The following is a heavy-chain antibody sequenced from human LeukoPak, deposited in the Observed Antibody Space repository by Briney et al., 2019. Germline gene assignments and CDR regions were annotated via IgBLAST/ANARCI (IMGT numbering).Heavy chain of an antibody. CDR2: IYYRGST. V-gene: IGHV4-59*11. Sequence: SETLSLTCTVSGGSISCHSWSWIRQPPGKGLEWIGYIYYRGSTNYNPSLKSRVTISVDTSKNQFSLKLSSVTAADTAVYYCARQYSSGWYNWFDPWGQGTLVTVSS. CDR3: ARQYSSGWYNWFDP. D-gene: IGHD6-19*01. J-gene: IGHJ5*02. CDR1: GGSISCHS.